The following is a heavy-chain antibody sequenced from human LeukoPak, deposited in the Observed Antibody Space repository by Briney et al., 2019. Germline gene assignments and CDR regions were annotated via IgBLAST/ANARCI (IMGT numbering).Heavy chain of an antibody. D-gene: IGHD4-11*01. CDR1: GGSISSSSYY. CDR2: IYYSGST. V-gene: IGHV4-39*01. Sequence: SETLSLTCTVSGGSISSSSYYWGWIRQPPGKGLEWIGSIYYSGSTYYNPSLKSRVTISVDTSKNQFSLKLSSVTAADTAVYYCARGLMTTVEVVFDYWGQGTLVTVSS. CDR3: ARGLMTTVEVVFDY. J-gene: IGHJ4*02.